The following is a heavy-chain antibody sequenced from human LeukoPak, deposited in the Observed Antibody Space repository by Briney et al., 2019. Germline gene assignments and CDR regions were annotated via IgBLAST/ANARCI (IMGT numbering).Heavy chain of an antibody. CDR1: RLTFSNYA. Sequence: GGSLRLSCAASRLTFSNYAMTWVRQAPGKGLEWVSAISNSGGTNTYYSDSVKGRFTISRDNSKNTLYLQMNSLRAEDTAVYYCAKDRRDSSGYYYFDYWGQGTLVTVSS. CDR3: AKDRRDSSGYYYFDY. J-gene: IGHJ4*02. D-gene: IGHD3-22*01. V-gene: IGHV3-23*01. CDR2: ISNSGGTNT.